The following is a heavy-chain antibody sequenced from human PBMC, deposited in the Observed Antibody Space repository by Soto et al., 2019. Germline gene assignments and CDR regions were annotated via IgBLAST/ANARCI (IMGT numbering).Heavy chain of an antibody. CDR2: IYYSGST. D-gene: IGHD3-22*01. Sequence: QVQLQESGPGLVKPSQTLSLTCTVSGGSISSGGYYWSWLRQHPGKGLEWIGSIYYSGSTYYNPSLKSRLAMSVDTSKKHFSLKLSSVTAADTAVYYCARDGRSFPNYYDSSGYYYFDYWGQGTLVTVSS. CDR1: GGSISSGGYY. V-gene: IGHV4-31*03. J-gene: IGHJ4*02. CDR3: ARDGRSFPNYYDSSGYYYFDY.